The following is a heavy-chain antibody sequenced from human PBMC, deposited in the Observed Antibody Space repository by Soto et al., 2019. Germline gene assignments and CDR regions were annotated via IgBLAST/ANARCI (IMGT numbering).Heavy chain of an antibody. J-gene: IGHJ6*03. V-gene: IGHV1-8*01. CDR1: GYTFTSYD. D-gene: IGHD2-8*01. CDR2: MNPNSGNT. CDR3: ARRPTKYYYYYYYMDV. Sequence: ASVKVSCKASGYTFTSYDINWVRQATGQGLEWMGWMNPNSGNTGYAQKFQGRVTMTRNTSISTAYMELSSLRSEDTAVYYCARRPTKYYYYYYYMDVWGKGTTVTVSS.